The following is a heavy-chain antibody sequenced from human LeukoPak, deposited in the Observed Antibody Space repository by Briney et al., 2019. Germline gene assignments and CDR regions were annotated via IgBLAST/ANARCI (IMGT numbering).Heavy chain of an antibody. V-gene: IGHV3-20*04. J-gene: IGHJ4*02. D-gene: IGHD3-3*01. Sequence: AGGSLRLSCAVSGFTFDDYGMSWVRQAPGKGLEWVSGINWNGGSTGYADSVKGRFTISRDNAKNSLYLQMNSLRVEDTALYYCARGIRFLEWLSGFDYWGQGILVTVSS. CDR2: INWNGGST. CDR3: ARGIRFLEWLSGFDY. CDR1: GFTFDDYG.